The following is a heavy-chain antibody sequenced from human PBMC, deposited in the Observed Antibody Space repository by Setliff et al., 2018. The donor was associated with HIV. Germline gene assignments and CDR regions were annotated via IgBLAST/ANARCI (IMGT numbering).Heavy chain of an antibody. CDR3: ARSWGSGSYPY. CDR2: INPVGRND. V-gene: IGHV4-34*04. CDR1: GGSISGYY. Sequence: PSETLSLTCAVYGGSISGYYWSWIRQPPGKGLEWIGEINPVGRNDNYNPSLNNRAAIVLDTSKNQFSLWLTSVTAADTAVYYCARSWGSGSYPYWGQGTLVTVSS. J-gene: IGHJ4*02. D-gene: IGHD3-10*01.